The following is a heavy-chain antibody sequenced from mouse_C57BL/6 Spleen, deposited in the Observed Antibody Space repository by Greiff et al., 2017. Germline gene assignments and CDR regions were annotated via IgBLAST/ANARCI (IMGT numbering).Heavy chain of an antibody. CDR2: IYPGDGDT. CDR3: AREEGSSYWYFDV. D-gene: IGHD1-1*01. V-gene: IGHV1-80*01. CDR1: GYAFSSYW. J-gene: IGHJ1*03. Sequence: QVQLQQSGAELVKPGASVKISCKASGYAFSSYWMNWVKQRPGKGLEGIGQIYPGDGDTNYNGKFKGKATLTADKSSSTAYMQLSSLTSEDSAVYFCAREEGSSYWYFDVWGTGTTVTVSS.